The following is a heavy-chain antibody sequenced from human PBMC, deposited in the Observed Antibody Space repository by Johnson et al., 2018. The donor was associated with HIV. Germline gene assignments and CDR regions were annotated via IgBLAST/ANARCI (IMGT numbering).Heavy chain of an antibody. CDR1: GFTFSSYW. CDR2: IKQDGRDV. CDR3: ARDWDEYGAFDI. J-gene: IGHJ3*02. D-gene: IGHD4-17*01. V-gene: IGHV3-7*01. Sequence: VQLVESGGGLVQPGGSLRLSCAASGFTFSSYWMSWVRQAPGKGLEWVANIKQDGRDVHYVDSVKGRFTISRDNAKNTLCLQMNSLRAEDTAVYYCARDWDEYGAFDIWGQGTMVTVSS.